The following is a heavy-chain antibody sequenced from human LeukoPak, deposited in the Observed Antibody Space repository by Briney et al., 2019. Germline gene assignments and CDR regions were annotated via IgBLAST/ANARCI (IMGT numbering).Heavy chain of an antibody. CDR2: ITGNGVSS. CDR3: AKCVYSNIYYWFDP. CDR1: GFTFEDYG. Sequence: GGSLRLSCAASGFTFEDYGMHWVRQAPGKGLEWVSLITGNGVSSYYADSVKGRFTISRDNSKNSLYLQMNSLRTEDTALYYCAKCVYSNIYYWFDPWGQGTLVSVSS. D-gene: IGHD6-13*01. J-gene: IGHJ5*02. V-gene: IGHV3-43*02.